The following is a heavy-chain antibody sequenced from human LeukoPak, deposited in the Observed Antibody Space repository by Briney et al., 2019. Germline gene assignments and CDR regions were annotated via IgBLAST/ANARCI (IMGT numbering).Heavy chain of an antibody. CDR1: GYSISSGYY. J-gene: IGHJ3*02. CDR2: IHHSGST. V-gene: IGHV4-38-2*02. CDR3: AREGDIVGPAFDI. Sequence: SETLSLTCTVSGYSISSGYYWGWIRQPPGKGLEWIGSIHHSGSTYYNPSLKSRVTISVDTSKNQFSLKLSSVTAADTAVYYCAREGDIVGPAFDIWGQGTMVTVSS. D-gene: IGHD2-15*01.